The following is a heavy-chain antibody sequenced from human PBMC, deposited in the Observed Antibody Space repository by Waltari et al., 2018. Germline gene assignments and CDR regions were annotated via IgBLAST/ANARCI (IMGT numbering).Heavy chain of an antibody. Sequence: EVQLVESGGGLVKPGGSLRLSCAASGFTFSSYSMNWVRQAPGKGLEWVSSISRSSSYIYYADSVKGRFTISRDNAKNSLYLQMNSLRAEDTAVYYCARTIVSGSSHWGQGTMVTVSS. D-gene: IGHD3-10*01. CDR2: ISRSSSYI. J-gene: IGHJ3*01. CDR1: GFTFSSYS. V-gene: IGHV3-21*01. CDR3: ARTIVSGSSH.